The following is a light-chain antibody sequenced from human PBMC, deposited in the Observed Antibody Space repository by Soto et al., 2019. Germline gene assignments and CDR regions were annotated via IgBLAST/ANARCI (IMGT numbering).Light chain of an antibody. V-gene: IGLV2-14*01. J-gene: IGLJ1*01. Sequence: QSVLTQPASVSGSPGQSITISCTGTSSDVGGYNYVSWYQQHPGKAPKLMIYDVSNRPSGVSNRFSGSKSGNTASLTISGRQAEDEADYYCSSYTSSSTRVFGPGTKLTVL. CDR2: DVS. CDR3: SSYTSSSTRV. CDR1: SSDVGGYNY.